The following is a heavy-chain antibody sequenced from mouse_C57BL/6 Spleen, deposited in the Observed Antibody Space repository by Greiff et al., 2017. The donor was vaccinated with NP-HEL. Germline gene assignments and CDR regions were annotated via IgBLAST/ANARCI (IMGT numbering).Heavy chain of an antibody. V-gene: IGHV1-19*01. CDR3: AGYYYGSSQPYWYFDV. J-gene: IGHJ1*03. CDR1: GYTFPDYY. Sequence: VQLQQSGPVLVKPGASVKMSCKASGYTFPDYYMNWVKQSHGKSLEWIGVINPYNGGTSYNQKFKGKATLTVDKSSSTAYMELNSLTSEDSAVYYCAGYYYGSSQPYWYFDVWGTGTTVTVSS. D-gene: IGHD1-1*01. CDR2: INPYNGGT.